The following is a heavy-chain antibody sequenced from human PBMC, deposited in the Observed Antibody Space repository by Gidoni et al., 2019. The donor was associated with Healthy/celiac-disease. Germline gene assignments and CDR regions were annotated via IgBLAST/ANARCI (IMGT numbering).Heavy chain of an antibody. CDR2: IYPGDSDT. CDR1: GYSFTRYW. V-gene: IGHV5-51*03. D-gene: IGHD5-12*01. Sequence: EVQLMQSGAEVKKPGESLKISCKGSGYSFTRYWIAWVSQMPGKGLAWMGIIYPGDSDTRYSPSFQGQVTISIDKSISTASLQWSSLKASDTAMYYCARVSSGYERDALDIWGQGTMVKVSS. CDR3: ARVSSGYERDALDI. J-gene: IGHJ3*02.